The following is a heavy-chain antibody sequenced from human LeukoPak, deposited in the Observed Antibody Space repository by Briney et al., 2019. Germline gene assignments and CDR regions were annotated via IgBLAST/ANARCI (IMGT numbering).Heavy chain of an antibody. D-gene: IGHD3-22*01. V-gene: IGHV3-74*01. CDR2: INSDGSST. CDR1: GCTFSSYW. Sequence: PGGSLRLSCAASGCTFSSYWMHWVRQAPGKGLVWVSRINSDGSSTSYADSVKGRFTISRDNAKNTLYLQMNSLRAEDTAVYYCASYYYDSSGYYDYWGQGTLVTVSS. J-gene: IGHJ4*02. CDR3: ASYYYDSSGYYDY.